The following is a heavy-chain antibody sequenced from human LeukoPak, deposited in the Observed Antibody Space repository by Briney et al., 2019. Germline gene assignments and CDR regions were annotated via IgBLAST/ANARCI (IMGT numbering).Heavy chain of an antibody. CDR1: GDSISSYY. CDR3: ARVDILTGYHLDY. Sequence: TETLSLTCTVSGDSISSYYWSWIRQPPGKGLEWIGYIYYSGSTNYNPSLKSRVTISVDTSKNQFSLKLSSVTAADTAVYYCARVDILTGYHLDYWGQGTLVTVSS. D-gene: IGHD3-9*01. J-gene: IGHJ4*02. V-gene: IGHV4-59*01. CDR2: IYYSGST.